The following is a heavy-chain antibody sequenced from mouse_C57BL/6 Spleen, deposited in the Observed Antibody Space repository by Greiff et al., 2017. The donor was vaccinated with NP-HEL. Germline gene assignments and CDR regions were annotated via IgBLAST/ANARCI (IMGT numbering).Heavy chain of an antibody. CDR1: GFTFSDYG. V-gene: IGHV5-17*01. CDR2: ISSGSSNI. Sequence: EVQLQESGGGLVKPGGSLKLSCAASGFTFSDYGMHWVRQAPEKGLEWVAYISSGSSNIYYADTVKGRFTISRDNAKTTLFLQMTSLRSEDTAMYYCARGGYDFDVWGTGTTVTVSS. J-gene: IGHJ1*03. D-gene: IGHD1-2*01. CDR3: ARGGYDFDV.